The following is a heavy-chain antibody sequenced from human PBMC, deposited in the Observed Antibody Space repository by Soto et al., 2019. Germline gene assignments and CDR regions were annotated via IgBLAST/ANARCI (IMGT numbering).Heavy chain of an antibody. CDR3: AKRLGFRIAARPMVDYFDY. D-gene: IGHD6-6*01. CDR1: GFTFSSYA. J-gene: IGHJ4*02. CDR2: ISGSGGST. Sequence: GGSLRLSCAASGFTFSSYAMSWVRQAPGKGLEWVSAISGSGGSTYYADSVKGRFTISRDNSKNTLYLQMNSLRAEDTAVYYCAKRLGFRIAARPMVDYFDYWGQGTLVTVSS. V-gene: IGHV3-23*01.